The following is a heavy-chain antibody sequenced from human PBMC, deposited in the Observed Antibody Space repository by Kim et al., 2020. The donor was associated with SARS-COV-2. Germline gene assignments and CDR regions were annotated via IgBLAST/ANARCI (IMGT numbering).Heavy chain of an antibody. CDR1: GFTFSSYW. Sequence: GGSLRLSCAASGFTFSSYWMTWVRQAPGKGLEWVATIKQDGSEKKYVESVKGRFTISRDNAKNSLYLQMNSLRAEDTGVYYCARDPADPWGQGTRVTVS. CDR2: IKQDGSEK. V-gene: IGHV3-7*01. J-gene: IGHJ5*02. CDR3: ARDPADP. D-gene: IGHD2-2*01.